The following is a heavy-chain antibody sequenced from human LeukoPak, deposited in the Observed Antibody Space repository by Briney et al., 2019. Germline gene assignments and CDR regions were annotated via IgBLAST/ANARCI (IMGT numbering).Heavy chain of an antibody. CDR1: GFSFNNFA. Sequence: PGGSLRLSCAASGFSFNNFAMSWVRQAPGKGLEWVSAISGSGSTIFYADSVKGRFTVSRDNSENTLFLQMNSLRAEDTALYYCAKATMHTTYFDSWGQGTLVTVSS. D-gene: IGHD4/OR15-4a*01. V-gene: IGHV3-23*01. J-gene: IGHJ4*02. CDR2: ISGSGSTI. CDR3: AKATMHTTYFDS.